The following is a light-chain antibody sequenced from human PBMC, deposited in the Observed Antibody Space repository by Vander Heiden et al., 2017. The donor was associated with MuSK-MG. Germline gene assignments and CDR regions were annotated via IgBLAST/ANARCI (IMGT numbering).Light chain of an antibody. J-gene: IGKJ4*01. CDR3: QQVGRAPHT. Sequence: EIVLTQSPGTLSLSPGERATLSCRASQSVSSYLAWYQQKPGQAPRLLIYGASSRATGIPDRFSGSGSGTDFTLTISRLQPEDFAVYYCQQVGRAPHTFGGGTKVEIK. V-gene: IGKV3-20*01. CDR1: QSVSSY. CDR2: GAS.